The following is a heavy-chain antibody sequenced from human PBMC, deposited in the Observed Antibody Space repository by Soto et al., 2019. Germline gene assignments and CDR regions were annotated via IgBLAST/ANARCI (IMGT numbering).Heavy chain of an antibody. V-gene: IGHV3-48*02. J-gene: IGHJ4*02. CDR3: ARDLNWSSDY. CDR2: IRSDSSGT. Sequence: EVQLVESGGGLVQPGGSLRLSCAASGFTFSNYNMNWIRQAPGKGLEWVSCIRSDSSGTFYADSVRGRFTMSRDNAKNSLYLQMNSLTDEDTAVYFCARDLNWSSDYWGQGILVAVSS. CDR1: GFTFSNYN.